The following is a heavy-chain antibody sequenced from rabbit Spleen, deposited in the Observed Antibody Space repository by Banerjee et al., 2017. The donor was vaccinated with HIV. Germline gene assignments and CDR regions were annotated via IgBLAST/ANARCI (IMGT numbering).Heavy chain of an antibody. J-gene: IGHJ4*01. D-gene: IGHD7-1*01. V-gene: IGHV1S45*01. CDR3: ARATNYADYTYHL. Sequence: QEQLVESGGGLVQPGASLTLTCKASGFSFSSSYDMCWVRQAPGKGLEWIGCIYAGSSGSTWYASWVNGRFTISRNTNQNTVTLQMTSLTAADTATYFCARATNYADYTYHLWGPGTLVTVS. CDR1: GFSFSSSYD. CDR2: IYAGSSGST.